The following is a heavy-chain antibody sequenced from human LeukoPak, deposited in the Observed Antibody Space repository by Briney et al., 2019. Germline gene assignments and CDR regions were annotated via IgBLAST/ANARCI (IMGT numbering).Heavy chain of an antibody. CDR3: ARDIKGYDFWSGSSGDY. Sequence: GGSLRLSCAASGFTFSSYSMNWVRQAPGKGMEWVSSISSSSSSYIYYADSVKGRFTISRDNAKNSLYLQMNSLRAEDTAVYYCARDIKGYDFWSGSSGDYWGQGTLVTVSS. D-gene: IGHD3-3*01. CDR2: ISSSSSSYI. J-gene: IGHJ4*02. V-gene: IGHV3-21*01. CDR1: GFTFSSYS.